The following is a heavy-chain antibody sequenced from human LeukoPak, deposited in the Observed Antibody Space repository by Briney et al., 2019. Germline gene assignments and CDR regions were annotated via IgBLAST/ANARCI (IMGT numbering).Heavy chain of an antibody. CDR3: ARAGGGYDSFDY. CDR2: INAGNGNT. J-gene: IGHJ4*02. Sequence: GASVTVSCTASGYTFTSYAMHWVRQAPGQRLEWMGWINAGNGNTKYSQKFQGRVTITRDTSASTAYMELSSLRSEDTAVYYCARAGGGYDSFDYWGQGTPVTVSS. V-gene: IGHV1-3*01. D-gene: IGHD5-12*01. CDR1: GYTFTSYA.